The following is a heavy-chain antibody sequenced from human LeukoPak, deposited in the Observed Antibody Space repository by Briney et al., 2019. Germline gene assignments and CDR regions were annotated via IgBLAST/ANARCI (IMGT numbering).Heavy chain of an antibody. CDR2: IYYSGTT. J-gene: IGHJ5*02. Sequence: SETLSLTFSVSGASISSYYGSWIRQPPGKGLKWIGYIYYSGTTNYNPSLKSRATISVDTSKNQFSLKLSSVTPADTAVYYCARGGYYGSGNDFRFDPWGQGTLVTVSS. CDR1: GASISSYY. V-gene: IGHV4-59*13. CDR3: ARGGYYGSGNDFRFDP. D-gene: IGHD3-10*01.